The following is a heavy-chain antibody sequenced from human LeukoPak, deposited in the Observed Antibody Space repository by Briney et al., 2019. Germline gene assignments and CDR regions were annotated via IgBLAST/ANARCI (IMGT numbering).Heavy chain of an antibody. CDR1: GFTFSSYS. CDR3: AREGFYCSGGSCYSELFDY. D-gene: IGHD2-15*01. Sequence: GGSLRLSCAASGFTFSSYSMNWVRQAPGKGLEWVSSISSSSSYIYYADSVKGRFTISRDNAKNSLYLQMNSLRAVDTAVYYCAREGFYCSGGSCYSELFDYWGQGTLVTVSS. CDR2: ISSSSSYI. J-gene: IGHJ4*02. V-gene: IGHV3-21*01.